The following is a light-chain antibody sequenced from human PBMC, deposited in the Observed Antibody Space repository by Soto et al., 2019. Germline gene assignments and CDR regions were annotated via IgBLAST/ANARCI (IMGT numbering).Light chain of an antibody. CDR2: EGS. CDR3: CSSASRGMYWV. J-gene: IGLJ3*02. Sequence: QSALTQPASVSGSPGQSITISCTGTSSDIGTYNLVSWYQQYPGEAPKLIIYEGSKWPPGVYDRFAGSNTGNTASLTISGLDAEDEDDYYCCSSASRGMYWVFGEGTKLTVL. V-gene: IGLV2-23*01. CDR1: SSDIGTYNL.